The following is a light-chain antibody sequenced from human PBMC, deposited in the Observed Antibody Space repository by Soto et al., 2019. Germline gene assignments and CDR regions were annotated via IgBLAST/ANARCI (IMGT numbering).Light chain of an antibody. CDR3: QQYNNWPPDT. V-gene: IGKV3-15*01. CDR2: GAS. J-gene: IGKJ1*01. Sequence: EIVMTQSPATLSVSPGERATLSCRASQSVSSNLVWYQQKPGQAPRLLIYGASTRATGIPARFSGSGSGTEFTLTISSLQSEDFAVYYCQQYNNWPPDTFGQGTKVEIK. CDR1: QSVSSN.